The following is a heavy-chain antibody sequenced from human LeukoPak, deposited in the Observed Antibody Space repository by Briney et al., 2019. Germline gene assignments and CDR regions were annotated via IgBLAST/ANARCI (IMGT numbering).Heavy chain of an antibody. Sequence: GGSLRLSCAASGFTFSNYWMTWVRQPPGKGLEWVAYINEDGSQKYYVDSVQGRFSISRDNAKNSLYLQMHGLRAEDKACYYFSKGSYNYYALFDHWGQGTLVTVSS. CDR1: GFTFSNYW. D-gene: IGHD3-10*01. CDR3: SKGSYNYYALFDH. V-gene: IGHV3-7*01. J-gene: IGHJ4*02. CDR2: INEDGSQK.